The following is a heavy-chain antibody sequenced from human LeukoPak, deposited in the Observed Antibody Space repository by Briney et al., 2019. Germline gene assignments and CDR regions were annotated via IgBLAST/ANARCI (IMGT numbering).Heavy chain of an antibody. Sequence: PGESLRLSCAASGFTLSSYTMNWVRQAPGKGLEWVSSISSTGNYIYYADSVKGRFNISRDSAKNSLCLQMNSLRAEDTAVYYCARGLQRAKSWFDPWGQGTLVTVSS. J-gene: IGHJ5*02. CDR2: ISSTGNYI. CDR1: GFTLSSYT. CDR3: ARGLQRAKSWFDP. D-gene: IGHD4/OR15-4a*01. V-gene: IGHV3-21*01.